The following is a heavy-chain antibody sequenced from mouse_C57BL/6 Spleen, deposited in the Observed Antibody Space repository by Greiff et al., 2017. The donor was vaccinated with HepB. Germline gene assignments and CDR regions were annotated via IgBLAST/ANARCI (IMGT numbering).Heavy chain of an antibody. D-gene: IGHD2-4*01. CDR1: GFTFSSYA. J-gene: IGHJ2*01. V-gene: IGHV5-4*03. CDR3: ARDYDSGYFDY. Sequence: DVKLVESGGGLVKPGGSLKLSCAASGFTFSSYAMSWVRQTPEKRLEWVATISDGGSYTYYPDNVKGRFTISRDNAKNNLYLQMSHLKSEDTAMYYCARDYDSGYFDYWGQGTTLTVSS. CDR2: ISDGGSYT.